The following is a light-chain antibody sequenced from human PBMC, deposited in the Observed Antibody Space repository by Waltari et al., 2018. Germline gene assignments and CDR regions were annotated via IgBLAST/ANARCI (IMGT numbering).Light chain of an antibody. Sequence: DIVLTQSPLSLPVTPGEPASISCYSSQSLLHSDGYNYLDWYLQKPGQAPQLLIYLGSTRASGVPDRCSASGSGTDCGLTVRRVEGEDVGVYYCMQPLQTPYTFGQGTKLGIK. CDR3: MQPLQTPYT. CDR2: LGS. V-gene: IGKV2-28*01. J-gene: IGKJ2*01. CDR1: QSLLHSDGYNY.